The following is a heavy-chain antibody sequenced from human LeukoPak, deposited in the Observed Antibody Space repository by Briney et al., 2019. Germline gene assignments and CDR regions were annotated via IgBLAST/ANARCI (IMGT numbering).Heavy chain of an antibody. CDR3: ARVYGDLDAFDI. CDR1: GGTYT. J-gene: IGHJ3*02. Sequence: SVKVSCKASGGTYTISWVRQAPGQGLVWMGRIIPILGIANYAQKFQGRVTITADKSTSTAYMELSSLRSEDTAVYYCARVYGDLDAFDIWGQGTMVTVSS. CDR2: IIPILGIA. D-gene: IGHD2/OR15-2a*01. V-gene: IGHV1-69*02.